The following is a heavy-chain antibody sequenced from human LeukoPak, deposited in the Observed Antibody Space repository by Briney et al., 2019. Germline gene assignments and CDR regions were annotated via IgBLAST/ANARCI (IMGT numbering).Heavy chain of an antibody. CDR3: ARCDPVVAADDADY. CDR1: GYAFTSYG. CDR2: ISAYNGNT. V-gene: IGHV1-18*01. Sequence: GASVKVSCKASGYAFTSYGISWVRQAPGQGLEWMGWISAYNGNTNYAQKLQGRVTMTTDTSTSTAYMELRSLRSDDTAVYYCARCDPVVAADDADYWGQGTLVTVSS. J-gene: IGHJ4*02. D-gene: IGHD2-15*01.